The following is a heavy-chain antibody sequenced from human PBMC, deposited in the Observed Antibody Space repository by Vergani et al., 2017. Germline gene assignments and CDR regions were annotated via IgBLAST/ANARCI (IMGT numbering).Heavy chain of an antibody. Sequence: QVQLQESGPGLVKPSETLTLTCDVSDSSIMTNPYWGWFRQSPGKGLEWIGCIHHSGDTHYNSSLKSRVSISIVSSSKFSLSLTSVTAADTAIYYCARHRCSVGFFPSSYFYGMDVLGHGTTVTVSS. CDR1: DSSIMTNPY. CDR2: IHHSGDT. CDR3: ARHRCSVGFFPSSYFYGMDV. V-gene: IGHV4-38-2*01. J-gene: IGHJ6*02. D-gene: IGHD3-10*02.